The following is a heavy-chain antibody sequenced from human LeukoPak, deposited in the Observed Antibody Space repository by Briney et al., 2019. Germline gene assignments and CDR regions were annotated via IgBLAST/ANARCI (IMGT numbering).Heavy chain of an antibody. J-gene: IGHJ6*02. CDR3: ARDRVVAATYYYGMDV. D-gene: IGHD2-15*01. Sequence: SETLSLTCTVSGASINSDGNYWSWIRQPPGKGLEWIGYIYYSGSTHYNPSLKSRITISVDTSKNQISLKVTSVTAADTAVYYCARDRVVAATYYYGMDVWGQGTTVTVSS. CDR1: GASINSDGNY. CDR2: IYYSGST. V-gene: IGHV4-30-4*01.